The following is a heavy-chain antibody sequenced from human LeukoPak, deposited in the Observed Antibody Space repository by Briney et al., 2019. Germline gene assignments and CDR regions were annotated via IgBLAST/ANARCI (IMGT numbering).Heavy chain of an antibody. V-gene: IGHV1-2*02. J-gene: IGHJ5*02. CDR2: INPNSGGT. D-gene: IGHD6-13*01. Sequence: ASVKVSCKASGYTFTGYYMHWVRQAPGQGLEWMGWINPNSGGTNFAQKFQGRGTMTRDTSISTAYMELSRLRSDGTAVYYCARAVAAAGTTYNWFDPWGQGTLVTVSS. CDR1: GYTFTGYY. CDR3: ARAVAAAGTTYNWFDP.